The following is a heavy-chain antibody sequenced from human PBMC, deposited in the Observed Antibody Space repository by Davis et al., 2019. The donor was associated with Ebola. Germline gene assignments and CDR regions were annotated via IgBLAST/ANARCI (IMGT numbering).Heavy chain of an antibody. CDR1: GFTVSSNY. D-gene: IGHD6-19*01. Sequence: GESLKISCAASGFTVSSNYMNWVRQAPGKGLEWVSVIYSGGSTYYADSVKGRFTISRDNSKNTLYLQMNSLRAEDTAVYYCARVTSGWYDYWGQGTLVTVSS. CDR3: ARVTSGWYDY. J-gene: IGHJ4*02. CDR2: IYSGGST. V-gene: IGHV3-53*01.